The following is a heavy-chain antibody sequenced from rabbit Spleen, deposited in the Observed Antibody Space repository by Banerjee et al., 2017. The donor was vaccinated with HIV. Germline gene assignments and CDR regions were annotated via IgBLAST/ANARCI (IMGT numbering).Heavy chain of an antibody. CDR3: ARDTSSSFSSYGMDL. Sequence: QEQLEESGGGLVKPGGTLTLTCKASGIDFTNYYNMYWVRQAPGKGLEWIACIDTGSSGFTYFASWAKGRFTISKASSTTVTLQMTSLTAADTATYFCARDTSSSFSSYGMDLWGQGTLVTVS. CDR2: IDTGSSGFT. J-gene: IGHJ3*01. V-gene: IGHV1S45*01. CDR1: GIDFTNYYN. D-gene: IGHD1-1*01.